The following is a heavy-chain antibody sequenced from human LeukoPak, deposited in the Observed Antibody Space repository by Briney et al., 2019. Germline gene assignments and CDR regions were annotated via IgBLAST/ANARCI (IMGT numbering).Heavy chain of an antibody. CDR1: GGSISSSSYY. D-gene: IGHD2-2*01. Sequence: SETLSLTCTVSGGSISSSSYYWGWIRQPPGKGLEWIGSIYYSGSTYYNPSLKSRVTISVDTSKNQFSLKLSSVTAADTAVYYCFFRCSSTSCSTIDYWGQGTLVTVSS. J-gene: IGHJ4*02. V-gene: IGHV4-39*01. CDR2: IYYSGST. CDR3: FFRCSSTSCSTIDY.